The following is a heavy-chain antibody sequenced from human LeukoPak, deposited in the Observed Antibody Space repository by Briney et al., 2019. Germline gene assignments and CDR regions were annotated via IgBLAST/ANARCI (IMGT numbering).Heavy chain of an antibody. J-gene: IGHJ1*01. D-gene: IGHD3-22*01. CDR3: TKDLAPNYHDSDSHFQL. CDR1: GFRFDDYA. V-gene: IGHV3-9*01. Sequence: GGSLRLSCAASGFRFDDYAMHWVRHAPGKGLEWASGITPNSGAIAYADSVKGRFTTSRDNAKHSLYLQMNSLTAEDTASYYCTKDLAPNYHDSDSHFQLWGQGTLVTVSS. CDR2: ITPNSGAI.